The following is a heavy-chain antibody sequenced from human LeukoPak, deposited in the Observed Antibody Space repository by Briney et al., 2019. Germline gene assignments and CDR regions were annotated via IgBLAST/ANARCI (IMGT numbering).Heavy chain of an antibody. D-gene: IGHD6-13*01. CDR2: IIPIFGTA. J-gene: IGHJ4*02. V-gene: IGHV1-69*13. CDR3: ARGPGMQQLVLDY. CDR1: GGTFISCA. Sequence: GASVKVSCKASGGTFISCAISWVRQAPGQGLEWMGGIIPIFGTANYAQKFQGRVTITADESTSTAYMELSSLRSEDTAVYYCARGPGMQQLVLDYWGQGTLVTVSS.